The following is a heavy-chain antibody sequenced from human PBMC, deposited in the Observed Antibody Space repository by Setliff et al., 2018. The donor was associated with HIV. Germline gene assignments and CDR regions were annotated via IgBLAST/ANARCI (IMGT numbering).Heavy chain of an antibody. V-gene: IGHV1-2*02. D-gene: IGHD2-2*01. CDR3: ARTSYGLVVVPDYYYMDV. J-gene: IGHJ6*03. CDR1: GYTFTGYY. CDR2: INPNSGGT. Sequence: GASVKVSCKASGYTFTGYYMHWVRQAPGQGLEWMGWINPNSGGTNYAQKFQGRVTMTRDTSISTAYMELSRLRSDDTAVYYCARTSYGLVVVPDYYYMDVWGKGTTVTVSS.